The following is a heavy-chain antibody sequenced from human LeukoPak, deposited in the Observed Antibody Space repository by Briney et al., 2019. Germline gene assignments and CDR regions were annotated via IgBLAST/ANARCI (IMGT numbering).Heavy chain of an antibody. CDR1: GFTFSSYW. V-gene: IGHV3-30-3*01. J-gene: IGHJ3*02. CDR2: ISYDGSNR. CDR3: AREDWDHDAFDI. Sequence: GGSLRLSCAASGFTFSSYWMHWVRQAPGKGLEWVAVISYDGSNRYYADSVKGRFTISRDNSKNTLYLQMNSLRAEDTAVYYCAREDWDHDAFDIWGQGTMVTVSS. D-gene: IGHD3/OR15-3a*01.